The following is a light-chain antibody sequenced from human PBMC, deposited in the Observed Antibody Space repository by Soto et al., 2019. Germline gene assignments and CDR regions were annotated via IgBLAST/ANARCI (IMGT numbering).Light chain of an antibody. CDR2: TAS. CDR3: QKANSFPQT. V-gene: IGKV1-12*01. J-gene: IGKJ4*02. CDR1: QGISSL. Sequence: DIQMTQSPSSVSASVGDRVTITCRACQGISSLLAWYQQKPGKAPNLLIHTASSLQSGVTSRFSGSRSGTDFTITVSSLQPEDFATYYRQKANSFPQTFGGVTKVQIK.